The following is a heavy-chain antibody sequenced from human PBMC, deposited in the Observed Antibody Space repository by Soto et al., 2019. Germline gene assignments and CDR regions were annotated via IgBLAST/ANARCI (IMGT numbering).Heavy chain of an antibody. CDR2: IHHTGST. V-gene: IGHV4-31*03. D-gene: IGHD4-17*01. CDR1: GASISSRTSY. J-gene: IGHJ5*02. CDR3: ARADGDSIFEA. Sequence: QVQLQESGPGLVKPSQTLSLTCSVSGASISSRTSYWTWIRQHPGKGLEWLGYIHHTGSTSFNPSLRNRVTMSVDTSKSQFSLKLTSVTAADTAVYFCARADGDSIFEAWGQGTLVTVSS.